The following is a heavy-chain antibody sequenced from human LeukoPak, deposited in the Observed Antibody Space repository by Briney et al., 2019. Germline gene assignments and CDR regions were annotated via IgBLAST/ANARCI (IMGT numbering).Heavy chain of an antibody. CDR3: ARGRYCGGDCYDY. CDR2: IHSAGST. Sequence: GGSLRLSCAASGFTVSSNYMSWVRQAPGKGLEWVSVIHSAGSTYYADSVKGRFTISRDNSKNTLYLQMNSLRSEDTAVYYCARGRYCGGDCYDYWGQGTLVTVSS. CDR1: GFTVSSNY. D-gene: IGHD2-21*01. V-gene: IGHV3-53*05. J-gene: IGHJ4*02.